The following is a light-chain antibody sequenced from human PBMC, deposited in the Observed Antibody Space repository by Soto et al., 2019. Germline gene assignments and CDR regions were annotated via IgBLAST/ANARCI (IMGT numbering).Light chain of an antibody. CDR2: DAS. CDR3: QQGYNTLIT. CDR1: QSIYKW. V-gene: IGKV1-5*01. J-gene: IGKJ5*01. Sequence: DIQMTQSPSTLSASVGDRVTITCRASQSIYKWLAWYQQKPGKAPKLLIYDASSLQTGVPSRFSGSGSGTDFSLTISSLQPEDFATYYCQQGYNTLITFGQGTRLEIK.